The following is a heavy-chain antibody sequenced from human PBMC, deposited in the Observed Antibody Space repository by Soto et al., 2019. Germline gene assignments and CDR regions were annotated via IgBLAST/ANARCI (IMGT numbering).Heavy chain of an antibody. D-gene: IGHD2-2*01. Sequence: SETLSLTCAVYGGSFSGYYWSWIRQPPGKGLEWIGEINHSGSTNYNPSLKSRVTISVDTSKNQFSLKLSSVTAADTAVYHCARTLLYCSSTSCHYYYYYGMDVWGQGTTVTVSS. CDR3: ARTLLYCSSTSCHYYYYYGMDV. J-gene: IGHJ6*02. CDR2: INHSGST. CDR1: GGSFSGYY. V-gene: IGHV4-34*01.